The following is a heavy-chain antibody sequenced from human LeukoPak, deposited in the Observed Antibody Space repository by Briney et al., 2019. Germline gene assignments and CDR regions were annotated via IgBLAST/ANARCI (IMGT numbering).Heavy chain of an antibody. CDR1: GGSISSYF. Sequence: TSETLSLTCTVSGGSISSYFWNWIRQPPGKGLEWIGYIYTTGSTNYNPSLKSRVTMSVDTSKNQFSLRLTSVTAADTAVYYCARGGGFFDYYDSSGWLDYWGQGTLVTVSS. CDR3: ARGGGFFDYYDSSGWLDY. CDR2: IYTTGST. V-gene: IGHV4-4*08. J-gene: IGHJ4*02. D-gene: IGHD3-22*01.